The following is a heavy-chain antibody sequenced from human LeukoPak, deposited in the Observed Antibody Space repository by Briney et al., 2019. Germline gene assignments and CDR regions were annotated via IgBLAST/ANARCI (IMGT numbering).Heavy chain of an antibody. J-gene: IGHJ4*02. CDR1: GGSFSGYY. CDR2: INHSGST. D-gene: IGHD3-10*01. V-gene: IGHV4-34*01. CDR3: AGISGSQTADY. Sequence: SETLSLTCAVYGGSFSGYYWSWIRQPPGKGLEWIGEINHSGSTNYNPSLKSRVTISVDTSKNQFSLKLSSVTAADTAVYYCAGISGSQTADYWGQGTLVTVSS.